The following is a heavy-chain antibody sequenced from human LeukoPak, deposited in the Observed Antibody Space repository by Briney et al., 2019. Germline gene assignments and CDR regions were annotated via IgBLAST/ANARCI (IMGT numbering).Heavy chain of an antibody. CDR2: INHSGST. CDR1: GGSFSGYY. CDR3: AGISAVTDYYYGMDV. V-gene: IGHV4-34*01. J-gene: IGHJ6*02. Sequence: SETPSLTCAVYGGSFSGYYWSWIRQPPGKGLEWIGEINHSGSTNYNPSLKSRVTISVDTSKNQFSLKLSSVTAADTAVYYCAGISAVTDYYYGMDVWGQGTTVTVSS. D-gene: IGHD4-11*01.